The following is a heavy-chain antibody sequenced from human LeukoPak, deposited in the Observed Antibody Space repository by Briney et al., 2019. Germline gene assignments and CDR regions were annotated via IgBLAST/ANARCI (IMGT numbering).Heavy chain of an antibody. J-gene: IGHJ5*02. CDR3: ARGESSASNWFDP. Sequence: SETLSLTCTVSGDSISTGSYYWNWIRQPPGRGLEWIGYIYYSGSTNYNPSLKSRVTISVDASKNQFSLKVSSVTAADTAVYYCARGESSASNWFDPWGQGTLVTVSS. V-gene: IGHV4-61*01. CDR2: IYYSGST. CDR1: GDSISTGSYY. D-gene: IGHD3-22*01.